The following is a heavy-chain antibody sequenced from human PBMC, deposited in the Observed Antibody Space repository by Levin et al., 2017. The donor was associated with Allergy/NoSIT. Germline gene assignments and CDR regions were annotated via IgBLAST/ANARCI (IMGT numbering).Heavy chain of an antibody. V-gene: IGHV3-9*01. Sequence: PGGSLRLSCAASGFTFDDYAMHWVRQAPGKGLEWVSGISWNSGSIGYADSVKGRFTISRDNAKNSLYLQMNSLRAEDTALYYCAKEVFAKRYFDWLLPSWGMDVWGQGTTVTVSS. CDR1: GFTFDDYA. J-gene: IGHJ6*02. CDR3: AKEVFAKRYFDWLLPSWGMDV. CDR2: ISWNSGSI. D-gene: IGHD3-9*01.